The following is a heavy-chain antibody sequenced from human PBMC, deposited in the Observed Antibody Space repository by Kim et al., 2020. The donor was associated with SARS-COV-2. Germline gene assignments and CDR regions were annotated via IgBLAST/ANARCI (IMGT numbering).Heavy chain of an antibody. CDR2: ISSSSSNI. Sequence: GGSLRLSCAASGFNFSSYSMNWVRQAPGKGLEWVSYISSSSSNIYYADSVKGRFTISRDNAKNSLYLQMNSLRDEDTAVYYCARDPRYCSSTSCKYNWKPVYYWGEETLGTVSS. V-gene: IGHV3-48*02. CDR1: GFNFSSYS. J-gene: IGHJ4*02. D-gene: IGHD2-2*01. CDR3: ARDPRYCSSTSCKYNWKPVYY.